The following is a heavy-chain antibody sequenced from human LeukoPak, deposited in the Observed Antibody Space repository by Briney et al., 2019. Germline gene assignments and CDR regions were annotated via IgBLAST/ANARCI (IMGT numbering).Heavy chain of an antibody. CDR1: GGSISSGDYY. Sequence: PSETLSLTCTVSGGSISSGDYYWSWIRQPPGKGPEWIGYIYYSGSTYYNPSLKSRVTISVDTSKNQFSLKLSSVTAADTAVYYCARGDWYYYYMDVWGKGTTVTVSS. CDR2: IYYSGST. V-gene: IGHV4-30-4*08. J-gene: IGHJ6*03. CDR3: ARGDWYYYYMDV. D-gene: IGHD2-21*01.